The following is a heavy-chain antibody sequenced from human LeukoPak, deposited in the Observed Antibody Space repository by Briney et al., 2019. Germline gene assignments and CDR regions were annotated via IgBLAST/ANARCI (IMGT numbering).Heavy chain of an antibody. J-gene: IGHJ4*02. Sequence: GGSLRLSCAASGVTFSSYAMSWVRQGPGKGLGWGSAIGGSGTSANYADSLKGGLTISRDNSKNTLYLQGHSLRAEDTAVHYCAKDDSPYRYASFDYWGQGTLVTVS. V-gene: IGHV3-23*01. CDR1: GVTFSSYA. CDR3: AKDDSPYRYASFDY. CDR2: IGGSGTSA. D-gene: IGHD2-2*01.